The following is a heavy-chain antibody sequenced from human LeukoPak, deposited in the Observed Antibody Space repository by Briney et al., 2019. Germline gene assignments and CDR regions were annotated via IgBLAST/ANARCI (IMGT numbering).Heavy chain of an antibody. D-gene: IGHD6-19*01. V-gene: IGHV3-23*01. CDR3: ATSRQWLVRYFDY. CDR1: GFTFSSYG. Sequence: GGSLRLSCAASGFTFSSYGMSWVRQAPGKGLEWVSTVSGSGSSTYHADSVKGRFTISRDNSENTLNLQMNSLRAEDTAVYYCATSRQWLVRYFDYWGQGTLATVSS. J-gene: IGHJ4*02. CDR2: VSGSGSST.